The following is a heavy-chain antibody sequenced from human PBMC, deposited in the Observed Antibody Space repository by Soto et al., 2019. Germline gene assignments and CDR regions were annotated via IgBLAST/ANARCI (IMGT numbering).Heavy chain of an antibody. J-gene: IGHJ6*03. CDR2: ISWNSGSI. Sequence: GGSLRLSCAASGFTFDDYAMHWVRQAPGKGLEWVSGISWNSGSIGYADSVKGRFTISRDNAKNSLYLQMNSLRAEDTALYYCAKDAAHSSSTYYYYYMDVWGKGTTVTVSS. V-gene: IGHV3-9*01. D-gene: IGHD6-6*01. CDR3: AKDAAHSSSTYYYYYMDV. CDR1: GFTFDDYA.